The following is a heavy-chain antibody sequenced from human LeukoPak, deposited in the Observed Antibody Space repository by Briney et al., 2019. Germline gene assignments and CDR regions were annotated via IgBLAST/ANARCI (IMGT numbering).Heavy chain of an antibody. CDR3: ARRHPWEWEDAFDI. D-gene: IGHD1-26*01. Sequence: SVKVSCKASGGTFSSYAISWVRQAPGQGLGWMGRIIPIFGTANYAQKFQGRVTITTDESTSTAYMELSSLRSEDTAVYYCARRHPWEWEDAFDIWGQGTMVTVSS. CDR1: GGTFSSYA. CDR2: IIPIFGTA. V-gene: IGHV1-69*05. J-gene: IGHJ3*02.